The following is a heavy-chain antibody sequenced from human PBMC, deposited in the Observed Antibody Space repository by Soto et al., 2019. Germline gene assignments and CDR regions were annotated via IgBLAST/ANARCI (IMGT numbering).Heavy chain of an antibody. CDR1: GYSFTSYW. D-gene: IGHD3-3*01. CDR2: IYPGDSDT. Sequence: GESLKISCKGSGYSFTSYWIGWVRQMPGKGLEWMGIIYPGDSDTRYSPSFQGQVTISADKSISTAYLQWSSLKASDTAMYYCARLPYYDFWSGHPYYYYMDVSGKGTTVTVSS. J-gene: IGHJ6*03. CDR3: ARLPYYDFWSGHPYYYYMDV. V-gene: IGHV5-51*01.